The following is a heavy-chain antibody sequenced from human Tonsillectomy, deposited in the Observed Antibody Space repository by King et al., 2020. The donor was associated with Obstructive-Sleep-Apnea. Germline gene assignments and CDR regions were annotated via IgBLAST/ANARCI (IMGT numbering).Heavy chain of an antibody. J-gene: IGHJ4*02. Sequence: VQLVESGGGLVQPGGSLRLSCAASGFMFLSYSMNWVRQAPGKNLEWVSYISSGSKTIYYADSVRARFTISRDNAKKSVFLQMNSLRAEDTAVYYCARGGRSSGFDYWGQGTLVTVSS. CDR2: ISSGSKTI. V-gene: IGHV3-48*04. D-gene: IGHD3-16*01. CDR1: GFMFLSYS. CDR3: ARGGRSSGFDY.